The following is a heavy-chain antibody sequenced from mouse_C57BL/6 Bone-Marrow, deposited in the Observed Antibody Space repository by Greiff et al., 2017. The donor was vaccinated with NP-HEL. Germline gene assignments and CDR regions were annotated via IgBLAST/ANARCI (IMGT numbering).Heavy chain of an antibody. D-gene: IGHD1-1*01. J-gene: IGHJ2*01. Sequence: DVMLVESGGGLVKPGGSLKLSCAASGFTFSSYAMSWVRQTPEKRLEWVATISDGGGYTYYPDNVKGRFTISRDNAKNNLYLQMSHLKSEDTAMYYCARDLITTVAYYFDYWGQGTTLTVSS. CDR2: ISDGGGYT. CDR1: GFTFSSYA. V-gene: IGHV5-4*01. CDR3: ARDLITTVAYYFDY.